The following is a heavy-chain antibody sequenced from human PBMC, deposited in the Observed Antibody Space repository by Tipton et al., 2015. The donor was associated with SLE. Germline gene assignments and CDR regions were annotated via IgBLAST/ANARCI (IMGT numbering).Heavy chain of an antibody. J-gene: IGHJ5*02. V-gene: IGHV4-59*01. CDR2: IYYSGST. D-gene: IGHD3-16*01. CDR3: VRGGGWFDP. Sequence: TLSLTCTVSGGSISSYYWSWIRQPPGKGLEWIAYIYYSGSTNYNPSLKSRVTISVDTSKNQFSLKLSSVTAADTAVYYCVRGGGWFDPWGQGTLVTVSS. CDR1: GGSISSYY.